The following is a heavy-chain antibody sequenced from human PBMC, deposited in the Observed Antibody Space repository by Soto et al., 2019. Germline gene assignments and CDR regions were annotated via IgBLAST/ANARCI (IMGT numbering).Heavy chain of an antibody. D-gene: IGHD2-2*01. J-gene: IGHJ6*02. V-gene: IGHV1-69*13. CDR1: GGTFSSYA. CDR2: IIPIFGTA. CDR3: ARAFVVVPAALLGVYYYYGVDV. Sequence: SVKVCCKASGGTFSSYASRWVRQAPGQGLEWMGGIIPIFGTANYAQKFQGRVTITADESTSTAYMELSSLRSEDTAVYYCARAFVVVPAALLGVYYYYGVDVWGQGTTVTVSS.